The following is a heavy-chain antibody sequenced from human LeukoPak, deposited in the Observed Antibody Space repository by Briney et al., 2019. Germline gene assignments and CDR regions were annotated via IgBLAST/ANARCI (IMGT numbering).Heavy chain of an antibody. CDR3: ARLSRYCSSTSCYTKTSLHYYYYMDV. Sequence: SETLSLTCTVSGGSISSYYWSWIRQPPGKGLEWIGYIYTSGSTNYNPSLKSRVTISVDTSKNQLSLKLSSVTAADTAVYYCARLSRYCSSTSCYTKTSLHYYYYMDVWGKGTTVTVSS. V-gene: IGHV4-4*09. CDR1: GGSISSYY. D-gene: IGHD2-2*02. J-gene: IGHJ6*03. CDR2: IYTSGST.